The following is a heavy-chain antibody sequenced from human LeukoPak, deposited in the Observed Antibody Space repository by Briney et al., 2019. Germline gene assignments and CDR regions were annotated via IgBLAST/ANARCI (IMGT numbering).Heavy chain of an antibody. CDR1: GFTFSSYA. CDR2: ISGSGGST. Sequence: PGGSLRLSCAASGFTFSSYAMSWVRQAPGKGLEWVSGISGSGGSTYYADSVKGRFTISRDNSKNTLYLQMNSLRAEDTAVYYCAKDKQVRGVIIGWFDPWGQGTLVTVSS. V-gene: IGHV3-23*01. D-gene: IGHD3-10*01. J-gene: IGHJ5*02. CDR3: AKDKQVRGVIIGWFDP.